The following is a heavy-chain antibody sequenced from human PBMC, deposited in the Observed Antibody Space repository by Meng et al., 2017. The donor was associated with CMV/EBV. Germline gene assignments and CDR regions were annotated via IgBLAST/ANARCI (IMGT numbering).Heavy chain of an antibody. CDR3: ARGGIAAAGPFDY. D-gene: IGHD6-13*01. Sequence: QVQLRQGGAGLVKPSGTLSLSWAGVGGSFSGYYWSWIRQPPGKGLEWIGEINHSGSTNYNPSLKSRVTISVDTSKTQFSLKLSSVTAADTAVYYCARGGIAAAGPFDYWGQGTLVTVSS. J-gene: IGHJ4*02. CDR2: INHSGST. CDR1: GGSFSGYY. V-gene: IGHV4-34*01.